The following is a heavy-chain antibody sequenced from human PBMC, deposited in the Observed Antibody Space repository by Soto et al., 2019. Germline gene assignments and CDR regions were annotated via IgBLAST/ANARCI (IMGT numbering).Heavy chain of an antibody. D-gene: IGHD3-3*01. CDR3: ARRIITIFGVVIANWYDP. Sequence: PSETLSLTCTVSGCSISSSSYYWGWIRQPPGKGLEWIGSIYYSGSTYYNPSLKSRVTISVDTSKNQFSLKLSSVTAADTAVYYCARRIITIFGVVIANWYDPWGQGTLVTVSS. J-gene: IGHJ5*02. CDR2: IYYSGST. V-gene: IGHV4-39*01. CDR1: GCSISSSSYY.